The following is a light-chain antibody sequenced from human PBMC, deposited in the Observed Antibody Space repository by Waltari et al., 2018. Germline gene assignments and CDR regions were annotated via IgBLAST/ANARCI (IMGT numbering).Light chain of an antibody. CDR3: QVWDSTNGV. CDR2: QDT. Sequence: SYELTQPPSVSVSAGQTASLTCSGDILGNKYVSWYLQKAGQSPVLVIYQDTERPSGIPERFSGSNSGNTATLTITGTQGVDEADYYCQVWDSTNGVFGGGTKLTVL. CDR1: ILGNKY. J-gene: IGLJ3*02. V-gene: IGLV3-1*01.